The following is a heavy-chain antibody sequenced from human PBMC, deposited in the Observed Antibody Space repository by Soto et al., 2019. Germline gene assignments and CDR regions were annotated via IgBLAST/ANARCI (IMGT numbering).Heavy chain of an antibody. CDR2: ISSSGSTI. CDR1: GFTFSSYE. CDR3: ARELITSGGVIVDNDAIDI. Sequence: GSLLLSGAASGFTFSSYEMKWVRQAPGKGLEWVSYISSSGSTIYYADSVKGRFTIYRDNAKNSLYLKMNSLRAEDTAVYYCARELITSGGVIVDNDAIDIWGQGTTVTVS. D-gene: IGHD3-16*02. V-gene: IGHV3-48*03. J-gene: IGHJ3*02.